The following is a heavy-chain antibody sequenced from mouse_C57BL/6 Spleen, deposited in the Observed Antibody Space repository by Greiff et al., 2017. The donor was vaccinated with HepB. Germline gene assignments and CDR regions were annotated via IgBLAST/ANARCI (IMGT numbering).Heavy chain of an antibody. J-gene: IGHJ1*03. CDR3: ARRDYGSSYGYFDV. CDR1: GYTFTDYY. Sequence: QVHVKQSGPELVKPGASVKISCKASGYTFTDYYINWVKQRPGQGLEWIGWIFPGSGSTYYNEKFKGKATLTVDKSSSTAYMLLSSLTSEDSAVYFCARRDYGSSYGYFDVWGTGTTVTVSS. D-gene: IGHD1-1*01. CDR2: IFPGSGST. V-gene: IGHV1-75*01.